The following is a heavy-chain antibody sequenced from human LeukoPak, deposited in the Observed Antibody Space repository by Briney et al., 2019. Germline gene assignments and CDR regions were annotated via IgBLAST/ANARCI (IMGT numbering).Heavy chain of an antibody. CDR3: ARVRSYYYGSGNPGYNWFDP. CDR1: GGSISSSSYY. D-gene: IGHD3-10*01. CDR2: INHSGST. V-gene: IGHV4-39*07. Sequence: PSETLSLTCTVSGGSISSSSYYWSWIRQPPGKGLEWIGEINHSGSTNYNPSLKSRVTISLDTSNNQFSLRLSSVTAADTAVYYCARVRSYYYGSGNPGYNWFDPWGQGTLVTVSS. J-gene: IGHJ5*02.